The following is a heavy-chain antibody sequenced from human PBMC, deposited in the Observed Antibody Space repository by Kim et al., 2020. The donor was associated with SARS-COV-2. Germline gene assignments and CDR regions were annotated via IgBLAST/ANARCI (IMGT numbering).Heavy chain of an antibody. J-gene: IGHJ6*02. D-gene: IGHD2-2*01. CDR2: ISYDGSNK. CDR3: VKVKMKNAMYYGMDV. CDR1: GFIFSSYG. Sequence: GGSLRLSCAASGFIFSSYGMHWVRQAPGKGLEWVAVISYDGSNKYHADSVKGRFTISRVNSKNTLYLQMNSLRDEDTAVYYCVKVKMKNAMYYGMDVWGQGTTVTVSS. V-gene: IGHV3-30*18.